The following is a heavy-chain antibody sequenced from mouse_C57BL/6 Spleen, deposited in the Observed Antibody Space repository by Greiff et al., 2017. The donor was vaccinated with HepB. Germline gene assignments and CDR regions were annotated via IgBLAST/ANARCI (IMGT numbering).Heavy chain of an antibody. CDR1: GFTFSNYW. J-gene: IGHJ4*01. Sequence: EVKVVDSGGGLVQPGGSMKLSCVASGFTFSNYWMNWVRQSPEKGLEWVAQIRLKSDNYATHYAESVKGRFTISRDDSKSSVYLQMNNLRAEDTGIYYCTNYDVDYAMDYWGQGTSVTVSS. CDR3: TNYDVDYAMDY. V-gene: IGHV6-3*01. CDR2: IRLKSDNYAT. D-gene: IGHD2-4*01.